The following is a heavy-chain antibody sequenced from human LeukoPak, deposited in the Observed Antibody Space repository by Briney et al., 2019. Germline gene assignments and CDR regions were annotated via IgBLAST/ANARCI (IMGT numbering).Heavy chain of an antibody. V-gene: IGHV4-4*02. Sequence: SGTLSLTCAVSGGSISSSNWWSWVRQPPGKGLEWIGEIYHSGSTNYNPSLKSRVTISIDMSKNQFSLKLSSVTAADTAIYYCASGDLYYFDYWGQGTLVTVSS. J-gene: IGHJ4*02. D-gene: IGHD4-17*01. CDR1: GGSISSSNW. CDR2: IYHSGST. CDR3: ASGDLYYFDY.